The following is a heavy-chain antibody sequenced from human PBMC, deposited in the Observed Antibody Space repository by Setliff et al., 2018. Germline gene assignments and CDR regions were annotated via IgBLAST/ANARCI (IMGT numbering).Heavy chain of an antibody. CDR3: ARLSGYWNSRPFYSDY. Sequence: PSETLSLTCTVSGASISSSRDYWGWIRQPPGKGLEWIGSIYYSGSTYYNPSLKSRVTISVDTSKNQFSLKLSSVTAADTAVFYCARLSGYWNSRPFYSDYWGQGTLVTVSS. D-gene: IGHD3-22*01. CDR2: IYYSGST. J-gene: IGHJ4*02. V-gene: IGHV4-39*01. CDR1: GASISSSRDY.